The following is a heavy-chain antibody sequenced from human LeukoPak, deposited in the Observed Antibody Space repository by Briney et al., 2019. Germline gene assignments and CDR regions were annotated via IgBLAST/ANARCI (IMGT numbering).Heavy chain of an antibody. D-gene: IGHD3/OR15-3a*01. CDR1: EFRFSAHG. CDR2: IRPSGDIT. V-gene: IGHV3-23*01. Sequence: GGTLRLSCAASEFRFSAHGMNWVRQAPGKGLEWISGIRPSGDITYYADSVMGRFSISRDNWQSTVSLQMNSLRAEDTALYYCVRDLDWGAFDVWGQGAMVTVSS. CDR3: VRDLDWGAFDV. J-gene: IGHJ3*01.